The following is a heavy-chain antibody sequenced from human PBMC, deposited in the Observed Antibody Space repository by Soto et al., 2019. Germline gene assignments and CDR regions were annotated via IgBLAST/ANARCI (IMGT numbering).Heavy chain of an antibody. V-gene: IGHV4-31*03. CDR1: GGSINSGGYY. Sequence: SETLSLTCTVSGGSINSGGYYWSWIRQHPGKGLEWIGYIYYSGSTYYNPSLKSRVTISVDTSKNQFSLKLSSVTAADTAVYYCARALTDCSGGSCYNPYYYGMDVWGQGTTVTVSS. CDR2: IYYSGST. J-gene: IGHJ6*02. D-gene: IGHD2-15*01. CDR3: ARALTDCSGGSCYNPYYYGMDV.